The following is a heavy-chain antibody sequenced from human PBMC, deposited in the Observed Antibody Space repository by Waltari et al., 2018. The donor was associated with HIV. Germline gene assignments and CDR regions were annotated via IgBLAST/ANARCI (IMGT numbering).Heavy chain of an antibody. J-gene: IGHJ6*02. CDR3: TSGGVGSTEDFYYGMDV. D-gene: IGHD3-16*01. CDR2: IYYSGSP. CDR1: GGSISRRNYY. V-gene: IGHV4-39*01. Sequence: QLHLQQSGPGLVNPSETLSLSCTVSGGSISRRNYYWGWIRQPPGMGLEWIGSIYYSGSPYYNPSLKRRVTVSVDTSRNQFSLKLYSVTAADTAVYYCTSGGVGSTEDFYYGMDVWGQGTTVTVSS.